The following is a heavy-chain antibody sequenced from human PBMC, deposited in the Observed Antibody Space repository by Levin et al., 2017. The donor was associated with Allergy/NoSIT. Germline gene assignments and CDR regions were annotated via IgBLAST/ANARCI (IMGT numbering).Heavy chain of an antibody. CDR1: GFTFSSYG. CDR2: IWYDGSNK. V-gene: IGHV3-33*01. D-gene: IGHD2-2*01. J-gene: IGHJ6*03. Sequence: GESLKISCAASGFTFSSYGMHWVRQAPGKGLEWVAVIWYDGSNKYYADSVKGRFTISRDNSKNTLYLQMNSLRAEDTAVYYCARDNQRYCSSTSCFYYYYYMDVWGKGTTVTVSS. CDR3: ARDNQRYCSSTSCFYYYYYMDV.